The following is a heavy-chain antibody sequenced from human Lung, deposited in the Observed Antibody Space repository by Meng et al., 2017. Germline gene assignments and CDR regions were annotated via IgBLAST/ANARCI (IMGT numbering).Heavy chain of an antibody. CDR2: INHSGST. V-gene: IGHV4-34*01. CDR1: GGSFSDYY. J-gene: IGHJ4*02. Sequence: QVELQRWRVGLLKPSSTLSPPCVVSGGSFSDYYWGWIRQPPGKGLEWIGEINHSGSTNYNPSLESRATISVDTSQNNLSLKLSSVTAADSAVYYCARGPTTMAHDFDYWGQGTLVTVSS. D-gene: IGHD4-11*01. CDR3: ARGPTTMAHDFDY.